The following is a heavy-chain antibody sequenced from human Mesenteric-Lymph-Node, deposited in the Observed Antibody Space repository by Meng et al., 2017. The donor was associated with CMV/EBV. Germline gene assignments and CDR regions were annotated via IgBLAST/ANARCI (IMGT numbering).Heavy chain of an antibody. D-gene: IGHD2/OR15-2a*01. CDR1: GFIFSSYW. V-gene: IGHV3-7*01. Sequence: GESLKISCVASGFIFSSYWITWVRQGPGTGLERVANINRDGSDNYYVDSVKGRFTISRDNAKDSLYLQMDSLRVEDTAVYYCVRDFSDYYYGMNVWGQGTTVTVSS. CDR2: INRDGSDN. J-gene: IGHJ6*02. CDR3: VRDFSDYYYGMNV.